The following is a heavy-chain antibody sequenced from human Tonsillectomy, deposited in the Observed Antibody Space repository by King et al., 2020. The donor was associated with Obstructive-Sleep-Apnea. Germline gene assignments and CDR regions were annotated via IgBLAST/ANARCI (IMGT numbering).Heavy chain of an antibody. Sequence: VQLVESGGDLVKPGGSLRLSCAASGFTFSDYYMSWIRQAPGKGLEWVSYISSSGVTIYYADFVKGRFTISRANAKNSLYLQMISLRAEDTAVYSFARFRIAAAPWDWYFDLWGRGTLVTVSS. V-gene: IGHV3-11*01. CDR3: ARFRIAAAPWDWYFDL. J-gene: IGHJ2*01. CDR1: GFTFSDYY. CDR2: ISSSGVTI. D-gene: IGHD6-13*01.